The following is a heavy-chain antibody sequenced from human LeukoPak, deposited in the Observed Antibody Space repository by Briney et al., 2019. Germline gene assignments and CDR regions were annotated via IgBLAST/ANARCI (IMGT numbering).Heavy chain of an antibody. D-gene: IGHD1-1*01. Sequence: GGSLRLSCAASGFTFSSYSMNWVRQAPGKGLEWVSSISSSSGYIYYADSVKGRFTISRDNAKNSLYLQMNSLRAEDTAVYYCARRCFHGSENDACYDAFDIWGQGTMVTVSS. CDR3: ARRCFHGSENDACYDAFDI. CDR2: ISSSSGYI. CDR1: GFTFSSYS. J-gene: IGHJ3*02. V-gene: IGHV3-21*04.